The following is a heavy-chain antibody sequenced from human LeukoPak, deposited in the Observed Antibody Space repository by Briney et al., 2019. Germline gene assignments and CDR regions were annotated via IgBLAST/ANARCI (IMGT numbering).Heavy chain of an antibody. CDR3: ARAPKGYCSGGSCYRAFDI. D-gene: IGHD2-15*01. V-gene: IGHV1-69*01. J-gene: IGHJ3*02. Sequence: VASVKVSFKASGGTFSSFAISWVRQAPGQGLEWMGGIIPIFATANYAQKFQGRVTITADESTSTAYMELSSLRSEDTAVYYCARAPKGYCSGGSCYRAFDIWGQGTMVTVSS. CDR1: GGTFSSFA. CDR2: IIPIFATA.